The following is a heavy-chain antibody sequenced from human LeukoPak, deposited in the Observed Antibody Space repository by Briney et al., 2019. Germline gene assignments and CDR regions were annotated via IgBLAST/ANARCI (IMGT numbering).Heavy chain of an antibody. V-gene: IGHV4-4*07. CDR2: IYSSGTT. CDR3: ARGSSGWFSIDY. CDR1: SGSISSYY. D-gene: IGHD6-19*01. Sequence: SETLSLTCTVSSGSISSYYWSWIRQPAGKGLEWIGRIYSSGTTNYNPPFKSRVTMSVDTSKNQFSLNLNSLTAADTAVYYCARGSSGWFSIDYWGQGILVTVSS. J-gene: IGHJ4*02.